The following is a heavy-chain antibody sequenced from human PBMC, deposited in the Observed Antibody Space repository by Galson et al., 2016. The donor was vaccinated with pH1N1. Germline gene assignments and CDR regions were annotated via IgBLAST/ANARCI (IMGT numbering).Heavy chain of an antibody. D-gene: IGHD3-10*01. J-gene: IGHJ4*02. Sequence: YADSVKGQFTISRDNAKNSLYLQMNSLRAEDTALYYCAKEDGYYGSGTMDYWGQGTLVTVSS. V-gene: IGHV3-9*01. CDR3: AKEDGYYGSGTMDY.